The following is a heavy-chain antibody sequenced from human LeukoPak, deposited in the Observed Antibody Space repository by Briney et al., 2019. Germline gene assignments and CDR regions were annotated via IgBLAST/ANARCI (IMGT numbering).Heavy chain of an antibody. V-gene: IGHV3-74*01. J-gene: IGHJ3*02. CDR2: INSDGSST. D-gene: IGHD3-16*01. CDR3: ARDRKGGGTAFDI. CDR1: GFTFSSYA. Sequence: PGGSLRLSCAASGFTFSSYAMSWVRQAPGKGLVWVSRINSDGSSTSYADSVKGRFTISRDNAKNTLYLQMNSLRAEDTAVYYCARDRKGGGTAFDIWGQGTMVTVSS.